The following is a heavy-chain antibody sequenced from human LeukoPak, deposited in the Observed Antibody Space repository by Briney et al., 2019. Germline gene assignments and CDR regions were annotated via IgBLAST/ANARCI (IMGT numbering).Heavy chain of an antibody. CDR3: AIRGYSYGFEIDY. V-gene: IGHV1-69*05. CDR2: IIPIFGTA. D-gene: IGHD5-18*01. J-gene: IGHJ4*02. Sequence: SVKVSCKASGGTFSSYAISWVRQAPGQGLEWMGGIIPIFGTANYAQKFQGRVTITTDESTSTAYLELSSLRSEDTAVYYCAIRGYSYGFEIDYWGQGTLVTVSS. CDR1: GGTFSSYA.